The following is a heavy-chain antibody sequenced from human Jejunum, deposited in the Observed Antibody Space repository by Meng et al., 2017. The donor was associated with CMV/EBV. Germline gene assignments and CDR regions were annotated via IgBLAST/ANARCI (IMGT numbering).Heavy chain of an antibody. D-gene: IGHD2-2*01. V-gene: IGHV3-73*01. Sequence: WVRQAPGKGLEWVGRIRRKTYSSATAYAASVKGRFIISRDDSKNTAYLQMNSLKTEDTAVYYCTRHSIVVVPAAGFDPWGQGTLGTVSS. J-gene: IGHJ5*02. CDR3: TRHSIVVVPAAGFDP. CDR2: IRRKTYSSAT.